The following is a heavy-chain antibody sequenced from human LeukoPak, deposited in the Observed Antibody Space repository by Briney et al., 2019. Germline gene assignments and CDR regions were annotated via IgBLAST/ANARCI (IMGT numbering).Heavy chain of an antibody. CDR1: GGSISSSSYY. CDR3: ARDPAYDSSGVDY. D-gene: IGHD3-22*01. J-gene: IGHJ4*02. CDR2: IYYSGST. V-gene: IGHV4-39*07. Sequence: SETLSLTCTVSGGSISSSSYYWGWIRQPPGKGLEWIVSIYYSGSTYYNPSLKSRVTISVDTSKNQFSLKLSSVTAADTAVYYCARDPAYDSSGVDYWGQGTLVTVSS.